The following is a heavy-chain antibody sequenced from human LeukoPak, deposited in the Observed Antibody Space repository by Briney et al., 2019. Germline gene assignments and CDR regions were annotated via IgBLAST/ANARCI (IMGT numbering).Heavy chain of an antibody. V-gene: IGHV3-23*01. Sequence: GGSLRLSCAASGFTFSSYAMSWVRQAPGKGLEWVSAISGSGGSTYYADSVKGRFTISRDNSKNTLYLQMNSLRAEDTAVYYCAKDPGDIVVVVAATYFDYCGQGTLVTVSS. CDR1: GFTFSSYA. CDR3: AKDPGDIVVVVAATYFDY. CDR2: ISGSGGST. J-gene: IGHJ4*02. D-gene: IGHD2-15*01.